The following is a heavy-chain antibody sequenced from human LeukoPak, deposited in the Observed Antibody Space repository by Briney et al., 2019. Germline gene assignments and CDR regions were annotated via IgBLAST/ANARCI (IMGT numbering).Heavy chain of an antibody. D-gene: IGHD6-6*01. CDR1: GFIFSSYA. J-gene: IGHJ4*02. Sequence: PGGSLRLSCVASGFIFSSYAMHWVRQAPGKGREWGAVIWHDGNNKDYAHSVKGRFTISRDNSQNTLYLQMNSLRAEDTAVYYCARDYSSSSANFDSWGQGTLVAVSS. CDR3: ARDYSSSSANFDS. V-gene: IGHV3-33*01. CDR2: IWHDGNNK.